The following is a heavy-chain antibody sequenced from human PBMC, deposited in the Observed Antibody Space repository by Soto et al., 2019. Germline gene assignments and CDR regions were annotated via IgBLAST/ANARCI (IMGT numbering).Heavy chain of an antibody. D-gene: IGHD4-17*01. CDR3: TRVGGYYGDYPNFDY. J-gene: IGHJ4*02. Sequence: SETLSLTCSVSGSSIRPYYWSWIRQPPGKGLEWIGNIYYSGSTNYNPSLKSRVVMSVASSKNQVSLRLNSMTAADTAVYYCTRVGGYYGDYPNFDYWGQGALVTVSS. CDR2: IYYSGST. CDR1: GSSIRPYY. V-gene: IGHV4-59*01.